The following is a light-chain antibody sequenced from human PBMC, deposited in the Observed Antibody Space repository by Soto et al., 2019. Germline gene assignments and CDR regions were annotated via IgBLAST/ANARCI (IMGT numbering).Light chain of an antibody. Sequence: IQLTHSPSSLSASVGDRVTITCRASQSISSWLAWYQQKPGKAPKLLIYDASSLESGVPSRFSGSGSGTEFTLTISGLQPDDFATYYCQQYNSYLITFGQGTRLEIK. CDR2: DAS. CDR1: QSISSW. CDR3: QQYNSYLIT. J-gene: IGKJ5*01. V-gene: IGKV1-5*01.